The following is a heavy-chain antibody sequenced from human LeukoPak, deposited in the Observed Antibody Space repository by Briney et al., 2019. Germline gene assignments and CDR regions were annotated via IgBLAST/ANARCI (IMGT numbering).Heavy chain of an antibody. CDR2: IKSKTDGGTT. CDR3: TTLTYYYDSSGYYYLWYFDY. V-gene: IGHV3-15*01. D-gene: IGHD3-22*01. J-gene: IGHJ4*02. Sequence: GGSLRLSCAASGFTFSNAWTSWVRQAPGKGLEWVGRIKSKTDGGTTDYAAPVKGRFTISRDDSKNTLYLQMNSLKTEDTAVYYCTTLTYYYDSSGYYYLWYFDYWGQGTLVTVSS. CDR1: GFTFSNAW.